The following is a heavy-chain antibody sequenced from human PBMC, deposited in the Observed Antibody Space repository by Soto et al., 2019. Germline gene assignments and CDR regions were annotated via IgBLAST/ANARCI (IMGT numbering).Heavy chain of an antibody. CDR2: ISGSGNTT. J-gene: IGHJ4*02. V-gene: IGHV3-23*01. CDR1: GFIFSNYA. Sequence: XGSLRLSCIASGFIFSNYAMTWVRQAPGRGLEWVSTISGSGNTTYYTDSIKGHFTISRDNSKTTLYLQMRGLRPEDTAVYFCARKSRDIDFWGQGTLVTVSS. CDR3: ARKSRDIDF. D-gene: IGHD3-9*01.